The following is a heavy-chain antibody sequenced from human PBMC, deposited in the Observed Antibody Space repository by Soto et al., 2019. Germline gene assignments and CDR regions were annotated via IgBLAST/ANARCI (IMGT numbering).Heavy chain of an antibody. Sequence: ASVKVSCKASGGTFSSYTISWVRQAPGQGLEWMGRIIPILGIANYAQKFQGRVTITADKSTSTAYMELSSLRSEDTAVYYCATGYGPYYYMDVWGKGTTVTVSS. CDR3: ATGYGPYYYMDV. J-gene: IGHJ6*03. CDR1: GGTFSSYT. V-gene: IGHV1-69*02. D-gene: IGHD5-12*01. CDR2: IIPILGIA.